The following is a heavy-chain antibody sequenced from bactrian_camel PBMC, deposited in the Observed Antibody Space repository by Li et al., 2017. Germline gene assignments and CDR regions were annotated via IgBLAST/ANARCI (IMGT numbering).Heavy chain of an antibody. J-gene: IGHJ4*01. Sequence: HVQLVESGGGSVQAGGSLRLSCTVSGLTNGRYCMAWFRQAPGKEREGVAVIDSVGLTNYTDTVKGRFTISQNSAKDTVYLEMNNLKPEDSAMYFCAAVCTSPWVYKYWG. CDR1: GLTNGRYC. V-gene: IGHV3S55*01. D-gene: IGHD3*01. CDR2: IDSVGLT. CDR3: AAVCTSPWVYKY.